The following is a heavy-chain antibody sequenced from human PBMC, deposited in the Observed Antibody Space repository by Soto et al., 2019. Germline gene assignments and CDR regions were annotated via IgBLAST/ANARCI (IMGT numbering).Heavy chain of an antibody. CDR3: ARGVGSSPPQY. CDR1: GGSVSVYY. J-gene: IGHJ4*02. Sequence: SSETLSLTCTISGGSVSVYYWSWIRQSTGQGLEWIGYIYAGGSPYYNPSLRSRVTISADTSKNQISLKLTSPTAADTAVYYCARGVGSSPPQYWGRGTLVTVSS. CDR2: IYAGGSP. V-gene: IGHV4-59*02. D-gene: IGHD1-26*01.